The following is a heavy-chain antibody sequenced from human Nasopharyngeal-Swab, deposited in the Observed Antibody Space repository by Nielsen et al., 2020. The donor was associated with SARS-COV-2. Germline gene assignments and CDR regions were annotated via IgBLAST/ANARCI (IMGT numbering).Heavy chain of an antibody. CDR3: ARDDSSNYDFWSGYYTSFDY. V-gene: IGHV1-18*01. J-gene: IGHJ4*02. CDR2: ISAYNGNT. D-gene: IGHD3-3*01. Sequence: ASVKVSCKASGYTFTSYGINWVRQAPGQGLEWMGWISAYNGNTNNAQKLQGRVTMTTDTSTSTAYMELRSLRSADTAVYYCARDDSSNYDFWSGYYTSFDYWGQGTLVTVSS. CDR1: GYTFTSYG.